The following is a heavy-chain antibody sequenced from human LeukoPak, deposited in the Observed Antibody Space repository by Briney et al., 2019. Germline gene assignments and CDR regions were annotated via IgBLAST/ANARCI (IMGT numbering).Heavy chain of an antibody. CDR2: IYYSGST. V-gene: IGHV4-39*01. D-gene: IGHD5-18*01. J-gene: IGHJ3*02. CDR1: GGSMSSSSYY. CDR3: ARLGGYSYGYSGAFDI. Sequence: SETLSLTCTVSGGSMSSSSYYWAWIRQPPGKGLEWFGSIYYSGSTDYNPSLKSRVTISVDTSKNQFSLKLSSVTAADMAVYNCARLGGYSYGYSGAFDIWGQGTMVTVSS.